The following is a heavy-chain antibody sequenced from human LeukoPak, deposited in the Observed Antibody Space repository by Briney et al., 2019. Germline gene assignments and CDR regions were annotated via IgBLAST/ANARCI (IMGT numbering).Heavy chain of an antibody. CDR2: IRYDGSNK. CDR1: GFTFSSYG. Sequence: GGSLRLSCAASGFTFSSYGMHWVRQAPGKGLEWVAFIRYDGSNKYYADSVKGRFTISRDNSKNTLYLQMNSLRAEDTAVYYCAKEGSIFGVVRGYYFDYWGQGTLVTVPS. J-gene: IGHJ4*02. D-gene: IGHD3-3*01. V-gene: IGHV3-30*02. CDR3: AKEGSIFGVVRGYYFDY.